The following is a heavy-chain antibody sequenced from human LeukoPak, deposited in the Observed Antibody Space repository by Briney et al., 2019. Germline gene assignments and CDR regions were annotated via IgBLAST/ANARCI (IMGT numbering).Heavy chain of an antibody. J-gene: IGHJ4*02. CDR3: AKEGDSSGYYSWTNFDY. CDR1: GFTFSSYA. V-gene: IGHV3-23*01. D-gene: IGHD3-22*01. CDR2: ISGSGGST. Sequence: GGSLRLSCAASGFTFSSYAMSWVRQAPGEGLEWVSAISGSGGSTYYADSVKGRFTISRDNSKNALYLQMNSLRAEDTAVYYCAKEGDSSGYYSWTNFDYWGQGTLVTVSS.